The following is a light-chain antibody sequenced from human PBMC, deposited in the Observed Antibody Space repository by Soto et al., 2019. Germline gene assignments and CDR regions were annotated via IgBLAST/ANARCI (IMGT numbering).Light chain of an antibody. CDR1: SSDIGGYDF. Sequence: QSALTQPASMSASPGQSITISCTGTSSDIGGYDFVSWYQQHPDKAPKLIIYEVTNRPSGTSTRFSGSKAGNTASLTISGLQAEDEADYYCSSFTSTSNDVFGTGTKLTVL. J-gene: IGLJ1*01. CDR3: SSFTSTSNDV. V-gene: IGLV2-14*01. CDR2: EVT.